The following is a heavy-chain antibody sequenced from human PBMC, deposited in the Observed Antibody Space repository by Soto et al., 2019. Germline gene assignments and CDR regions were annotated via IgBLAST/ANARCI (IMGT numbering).Heavy chain of an antibody. Sequence: ASVKVSCKASGYTFTSYDINWVRQATGQGLEWMGWMNPNSGNTGYAQKFQGRVTMTRNTSISTAYVELSSLRSEDTAVYYCARGRYYYGSGSYYQDYWGQGTLVTVSS. CDR1: GYTFTSYD. J-gene: IGHJ4*02. CDR2: MNPNSGNT. D-gene: IGHD3-10*01. V-gene: IGHV1-8*01. CDR3: ARGRYYYGSGSYYQDY.